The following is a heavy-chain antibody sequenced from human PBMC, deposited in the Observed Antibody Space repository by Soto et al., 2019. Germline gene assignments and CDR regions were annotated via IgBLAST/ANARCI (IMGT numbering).Heavy chain of an antibody. D-gene: IGHD1-1*01. Sequence: QVQLQESGPGLVRPSETLSLTCTVSGGSVSGGSYFWSWVRQPPGKGLEWIGYFYYSGSTKYNPSLKSRLTILEDTSKNQFSLELNSVTAADTAVYYCAREGRMGTFDYWGQGALVTVSS. CDR2: FYYSGST. J-gene: IGHJ4*02. CDR1: GGSVSGGSYF. CDR3: AREGRMGTFDY. V-gene: IGHV4-61*01.